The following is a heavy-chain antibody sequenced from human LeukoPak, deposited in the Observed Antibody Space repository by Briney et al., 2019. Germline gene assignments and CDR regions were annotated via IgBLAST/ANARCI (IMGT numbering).Heavy chain of an antibody. J-gene: IGHJ6*03. V-gene: IGHV4-39*01. CDR1: GGSISSSSYY. CDR3: ARKGPSVRYYYYYMDV. CDR2: IYYSGST. D-gene: IGHD3-10*01. Sequence: PSETLSLTCTVSGGSISSSSYYWGWIRQPPGKGLEWIGSIYYSGSTYYNPSLKSRVTISVDTSKNQFSLKLSSVTAADTAVYYCARKGPSVRYYYYYMDVWGKGTTVTVSS.